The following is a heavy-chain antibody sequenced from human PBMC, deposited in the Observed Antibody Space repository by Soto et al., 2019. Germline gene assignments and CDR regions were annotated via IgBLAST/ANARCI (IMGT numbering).Heavy chain of an antibody. CDR2: IWYHGIDK. CDR1: GFTFSRQA. D-gene: IGHD2-15*01. Sequence: QVQLVESGGGVVQPERSLRLSCAASGFTFSRQAMHWVRQAPGRGLEWVAVIWYHGIDKYYADSVKGRFTISRDNSKNTVYLQMNSLRGEDTAVSYCATGFLGLCTGGNCPLDYWGQGTLVIVSS. CDR3: ATGFLGLCTGGNCPLDY. V-gene: IGHV3-33*01. J-gene: IGHJ4*02.